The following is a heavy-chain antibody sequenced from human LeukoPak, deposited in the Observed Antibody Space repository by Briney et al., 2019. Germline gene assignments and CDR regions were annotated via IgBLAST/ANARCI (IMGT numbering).Heavy chain of an antibody. Sequence: ASVNVSFTASGYTFTIYYMHWVRQAPGQGLEWMGIINPSGGSTSYAQKFQGRVTMTRDTSTSTVYMGLSSLRSEDTAVYYCARSSGWSPDAFDIWGQGTMVTVSS. D-gene: IGHD6-19*01. CDR3: ARSSGWSPDAFDI. CDR2: INPSGGST. CDR1: GYTFTIYY. J-gene: IGHJ3*02. V-gene: IGHV1-46*01.